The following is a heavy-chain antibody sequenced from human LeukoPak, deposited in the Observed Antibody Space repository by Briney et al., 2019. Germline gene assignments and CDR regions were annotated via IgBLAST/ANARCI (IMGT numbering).Heavy chain of an antibody. D-gene: IGHD5-24*01. Sequence: GGSLRLSCAASGFMFSSNWVSWVRLAPGKGLEWVANIKEDGTETYYVDSVKGRFTISRDNAKNSLYLQMNSLRVEDTAVYYCAKEGRSLQTYWGQGTLVTVSS. CDR1: GFMFSSNW. J-gene: IGHJ4*02. V-gene: IGHV3-7*03. CDR2: IKEDGTET. CDR3: AKEGRSLQTY.